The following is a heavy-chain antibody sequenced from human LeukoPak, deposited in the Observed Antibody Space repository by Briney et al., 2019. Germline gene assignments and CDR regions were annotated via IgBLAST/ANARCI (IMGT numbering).Heavy chain of an antibody. CDR2: IMPLFGTA. Sequence: ASVKLSCKTSGGTFNNSAIRWVRQAPGQGLEWLEGIMPLFGTAGYAQKFQGRVTITRDESTRTVYLELTSLTSDDTAVYYCARDVHGDYGSGWFDPWGQGTLVSVSS. CDR3: ARDVHGDYGSGWFDP. CDR1: GGTFNNSA. V-gene: IGHV1-69*05. J-gene: IGHJ5*02. D-gene: IGHD4-17*01.